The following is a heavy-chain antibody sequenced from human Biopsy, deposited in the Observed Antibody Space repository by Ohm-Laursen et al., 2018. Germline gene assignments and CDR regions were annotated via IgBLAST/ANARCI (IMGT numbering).Heavy chain of an antibody. CDR3: ARDRGYYSDRTVPGYFDL. CDR2: VYYTGST. D-gene: IGHD3-22*01. CDR1: GDSISSYY. J-gene: IGHJ2*01. Sequence: LSLTCTVSGDSISSYYWSWIRQPPGKGLEWIGYVYYTGSTDYNPSLQSRVTISVDTSKNHFSLRLRSVTPADTAIYYCARDRGYYSDRTVPGYFDLWAVAPWSLSPQ. V-gene: IGHV4-59*01.